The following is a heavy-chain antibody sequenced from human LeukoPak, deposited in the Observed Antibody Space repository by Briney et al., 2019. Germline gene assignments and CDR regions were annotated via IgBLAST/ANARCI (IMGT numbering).Heavy chain of an antibody. CDR2: INHSGST. CDR3: ARGQTRQDQLLIYYFYGIDV. J-gene: IGHJ6*02. D-gene: IGHD2-2*01. V-gene: IGHV4-34*01. Sequence: PSETLSLTCAVSGGSFSGYYWSWIRQPPGKGLEWIGEINHSGSTNYNPSLKSRVTISVDTSKNQFSLKLSSVTAADTAVYYCARGQTRQDQLLIYYFYGIDVWGQGTTVTVSS. CDR1: GGSFSGYY.